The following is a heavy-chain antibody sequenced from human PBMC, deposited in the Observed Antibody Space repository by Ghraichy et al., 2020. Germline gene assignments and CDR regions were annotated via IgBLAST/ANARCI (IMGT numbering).Heavy chain of an antibody. V-gene: IGHV3-15*04. J-gene: IGHJ4*02. CDR1: GFIFSGAW. CDR3: TAGIGDF. Sequence: LSLTCAASGFIFSGAWMSWVRQAPGKGPEWVGRVETEADGGTTDYAASVKGRFIMSRDDSKNILYLQMNSLKIEDTAVYYCTAGIGDFWGQGTLVTVSS. D-gene: IGHD2-15*01. CDR2: VETEADGGTT.